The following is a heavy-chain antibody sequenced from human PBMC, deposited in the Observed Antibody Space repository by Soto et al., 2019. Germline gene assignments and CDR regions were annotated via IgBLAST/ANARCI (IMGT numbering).Heavy chain of an antibody. D-gene: IGHD1-26*01. CDR3: ARKKYSGSYSGWFDP. CDR2: IYYSGST. CDR1: GGSISSSSYY. Sequence: SETLSLTCTVSGGSISSSSYYWGWIRQPPGKGLEWIGSIYYSGSTYYNPSLKSRVTISVDTSKNQFSLKLSSVTAADTAVYYCARKKYSGSYSGWFDPWGQGTLVTVSS. J-gene: IGHJ5*02. V-gene: IGHV4-39*07.